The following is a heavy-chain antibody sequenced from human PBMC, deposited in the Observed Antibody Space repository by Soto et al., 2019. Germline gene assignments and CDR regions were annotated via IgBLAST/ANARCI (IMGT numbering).Heavy chain of an antibody. J-gene: IGHJ4*02. D-gene: IGHD4-17*01. CDR3: ARLYGDNDY. CDR1: GFTFDDYD. Sequence: EVQLVESGGSVVRPGGSLRLSCAASGFTFDDYDMTWVRQAPGKGLEWVSGITWNGGRTGYADSVKGRFTISRDNAKNSLYMQMNSLRAEDTALYYCARLYGDNDYWGQGTLVTVSS. CDR2: ITWNGGRT. V-gene: IGHV3-20*04.